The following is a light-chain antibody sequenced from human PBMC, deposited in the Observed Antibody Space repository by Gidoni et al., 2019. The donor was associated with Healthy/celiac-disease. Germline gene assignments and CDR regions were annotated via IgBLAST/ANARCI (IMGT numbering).Light chain of an antibody. CDR1: QSISSW. CDR2: TAS. Sequence: DIQMTQSPSTLSASVGDRVTITCRASQSISSWLAWYQQKPGKAPKLLIYTASSLESGVPSRFSGSGSGTEFTLTIRSLQPDDFATYYCQQYNSWWTFGQGTKVEIK. J-gene: IGKJ1*01. V-gene: IGKV1-5*03. CDR3: QQYNSWWT.